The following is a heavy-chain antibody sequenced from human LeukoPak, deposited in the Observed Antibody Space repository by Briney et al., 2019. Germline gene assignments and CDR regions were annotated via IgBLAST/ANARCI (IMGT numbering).Heavy chain of an antibody. CDR2: MNPNSGIT. J-gene: IGHJ4*02. CDR1: GYTFISDD. V-gene: IGHV1-8*01. D-gene: IGHD5-12*01. CDR3: ATTLRNKPP. Sequence: ASVKVSCKASGYTFISDDINWVRQATGQGLEWVGYMNPNSGITGYAQKFQGRVTMTWNTAISTAYMELSSLTSEDTAVYYCATTLRNKPPWGQGTLVTVSS.